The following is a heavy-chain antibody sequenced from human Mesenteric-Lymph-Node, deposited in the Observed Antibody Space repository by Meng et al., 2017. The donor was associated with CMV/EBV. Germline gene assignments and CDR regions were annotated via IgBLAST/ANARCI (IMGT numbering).Heavy chain of an antibody. V-gene: IGHV4-59*01. CDR2: IHYSGST. D-gene: IGHD1-26*01. J-gene: IGHJ5*02. CDR3: ATGWGELLRGWFDP. CDR1: GGSISSYY. Sequence: GSLRLSCTVSGGSISSYYWSWVRQPPGKGLEWIGYIHYSGSTDYNPSLKSRVTISVDTSKNQFFLKLSSVTAADTAVYYCATGWGELLRGWFDPWGQGTLVTVSS.